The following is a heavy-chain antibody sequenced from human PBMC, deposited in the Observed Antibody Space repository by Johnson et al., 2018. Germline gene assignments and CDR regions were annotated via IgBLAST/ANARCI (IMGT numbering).Heavy chain of an antibody. CDR2: ISYDGSNK. V-gene: IGHV3-30-3*01. J-gene: IGHJ1*01. Sequence: QVQLLETGGGLVQPGGSLRLCCAASGFTFSSYAMHWVRQAPGKGLEWVAVISYDGSNKDYSDPVKGRFTISRDNSKNTLYLQMNSLRAEDTAVYYRASMVGSGYSSACMTTYFQHWGQGTLVTVSS. CDR3: ASMVGSGYSSACMTTYFQH. CDR1: GFTFSSYA. D-gene: IGHD6-19*01.